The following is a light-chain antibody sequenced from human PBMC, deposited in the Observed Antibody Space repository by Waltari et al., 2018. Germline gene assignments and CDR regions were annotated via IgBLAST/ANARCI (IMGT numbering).Light chain of an antibody. CDR1: NIGSKR. Sequence: SYVLTQPPSVAVAPGKTARITCGGNNIGSKRVHWYQQKPGQAPVLVVYDDSDRPSGIPERFSGSNSGNTATLTISRVEAGDEADYYCQVWDSSSDHLYVFGTGTKVTVL. CDR3: QVWDSSSDHLYV. V-gene: IGLV3-21*03. J-gene: IGLJ1*01. CDR2: DDS.